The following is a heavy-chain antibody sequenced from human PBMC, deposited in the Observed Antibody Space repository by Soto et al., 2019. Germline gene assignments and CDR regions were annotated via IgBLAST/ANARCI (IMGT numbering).Heavy chain of an antibody. CDR1: GFTVSSNY. Sequence: GGSLRLSCAASGFTVSSNYMSWVRQAPGKGLEWVSVIYSGGSTYYADSVKGRFTISRDNSKNTLYLQMNSLRAEDTAVYYCARDNSSPVRGVIPQPYYYYGMDVWGQGTTVTVSS. D-gene: IGHD3-10*01. CDR3: ARDNSSPVRGVIPQPYYYYGMDV. V-gene: IGHV3-53*01. CDR2: IYSGGST. J-gene: IGHJ6*02.